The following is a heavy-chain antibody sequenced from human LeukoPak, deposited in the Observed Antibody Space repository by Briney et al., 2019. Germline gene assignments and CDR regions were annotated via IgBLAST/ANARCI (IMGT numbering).Heavy chain of an antibody. V-gene: IGHV4-30-2*01. D-gene: IGHD6-19*01. CDR3: ARGLGVAVAVRFDP. Sequence: SQSLSLTWAVSCASISRGCYAWAWLRQPPGKGLEWIGYMYHSGSTYYNPSLKSRVTISVDRSKNQFSLKLSSVTAADTAVYYCARGLGVAVAVRFDPWGQGTLVTVSS. CDR2: MYHSGST. J-gene: IGHJ5*02. CDR1: CASISRGCYA.